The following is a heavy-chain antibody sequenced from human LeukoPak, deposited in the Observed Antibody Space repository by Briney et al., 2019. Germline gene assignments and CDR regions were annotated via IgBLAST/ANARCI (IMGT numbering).Heavy chain of an antibody. J-gene: IGHJ6*03. CDR1: GGSISSSNW. CDR3: ARSSEGRYYYDSSGYSYYYYYMDV. CDR2: IYYSGST. Sequence: SETLSLTCAVSGGSISSSNWWSWIRQPPGKGLEWIGYIYYSGSTNYNPSLKSRVTISVDTSKNQFSLKLNSVTAADTAVYYCARSSEGRYYYDSSGYSYYYYYMDVWGKGTTVTISS. V-gene: IGHV4-61*01. D-gene: IGHD3-22*01.